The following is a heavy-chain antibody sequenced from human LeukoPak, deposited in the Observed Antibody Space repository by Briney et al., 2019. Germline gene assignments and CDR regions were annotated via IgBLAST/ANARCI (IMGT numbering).Heavy chain of an antibody. CDR1: GYSLTDLS. Sequence: GASVKVSCNVSGYSLTDLSMHWVRQAPGQGLEWMGWINTNTGNPTYAQGFTGRFVFSLDTTVSTAYLQINSLKTEDTAVYYCARTWSPFHVWGQGTLVTVSS. CDR2: INTNTGNP. D-gene: IGHD3-3*01. V-gene: IGHV7-4-1*02. CDR3: ARTWSPFHV. J-gene: IGHJ4*02.